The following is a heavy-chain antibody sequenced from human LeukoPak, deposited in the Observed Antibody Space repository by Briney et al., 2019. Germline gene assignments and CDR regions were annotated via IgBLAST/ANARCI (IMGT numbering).Heavy chain of an antibody. CDR3: ATSGRYYGYFDY. CDR2: ISGSGGST. J-gene: IGHJ4*02. D-gene: IGHD1-26*01. Sequence: GGSLRLSCAASGFTFSSYAMSWVRQAPGKGLEWVSAISGSGGSTYYADSVKGRFTISRDNSKNTLYLQMNSLRAEDTAVYYCATSGRYYGYFDYWGQGTLVTVSS. CDR1: GFTFSSYA. V-gene: IGHV3-23*01.